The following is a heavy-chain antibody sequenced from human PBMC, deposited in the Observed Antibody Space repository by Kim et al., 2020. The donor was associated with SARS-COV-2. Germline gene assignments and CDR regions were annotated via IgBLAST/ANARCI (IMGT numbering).Heavy chain of an antibody. D-gene: IGHD6-19*01. CDR3: AKVGAYIAVAGDFDY. Sequence: DSVKGRVTISRDNAKNSLYLQMNSLRAEDTALYYCAKVGAYIAVAGDFDYWGQGTLVTVSS. J-gene: IGHJ4*02. V-gene: IGHV3-9*01.